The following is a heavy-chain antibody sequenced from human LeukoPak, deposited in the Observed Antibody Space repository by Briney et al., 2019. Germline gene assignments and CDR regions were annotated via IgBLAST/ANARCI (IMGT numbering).Heavy chain of an antibody. D-gene: IGHD3-10*01. Sequence: GGSLRLSCAASGFTFSYYGMHWVRQAPGKGLEWVAFIRYDGNDKFYAESVKGRFTISRDTSRNTLYLQMNSLRLEDTAVYYCAKDLMRDRWFGESWGQGTLVTVSS. CDR2: IRYDGNDK. CDR3: AKDLMRDRWFGES. V-gene: IGHV3-30*02. J-gene: IGHJ5*02. CDR1: GFTFSYYG.